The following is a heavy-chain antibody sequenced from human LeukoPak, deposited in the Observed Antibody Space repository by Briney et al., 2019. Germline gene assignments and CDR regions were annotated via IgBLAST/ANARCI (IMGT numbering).Heavy chain of an antibody. V-gene: IGHV3-53*01. CDR2: IYSGGST. D-gene: IGHD4-17*01. CDR1: GFTVSSKY. J-gene: IGHJ4*02. CDR3: ASSSYGDYTFDY. Sequence: GGSLRLSCAASGFTVSSKYMSWVRQAPGKGLEWVSVIYSGGSTYYADSVKGRFTISRDNSKNTLYLQMNSLRAEDTAVYYCASSSYGDYTFDYWGQGTLVTVSS.